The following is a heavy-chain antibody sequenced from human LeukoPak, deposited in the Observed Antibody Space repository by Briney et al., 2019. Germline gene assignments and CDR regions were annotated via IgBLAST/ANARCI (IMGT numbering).Heavy chain of an antibody. D-gene: IGHD3-3*01. CDR1: GFTFSSYA. CDR3: AKMGDYDFWSGYSGHYFDY. CDR2: ISGSGGST. V-gene: IGHV3-23*01. Sequence: PGASLRLSCAASGFTFSSYAMSWVRQAPGKGLEWVSAISGSGGSTYYADSVKGRFTISRDNSKNTLYLQMNSLRAEDTAVYYCAKMGDYDFWSGYSGHYFDYWGQGTLVTVSS. J-gene: IGHJ4*02.